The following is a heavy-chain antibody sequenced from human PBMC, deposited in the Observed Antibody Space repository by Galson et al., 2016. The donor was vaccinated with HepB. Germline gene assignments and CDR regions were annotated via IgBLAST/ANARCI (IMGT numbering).Heavy chain of an antibody. CDR3: ARGTAGYYSGLDV. CDR1: GYTFTSYG. Sequence: SVKVSCKASGYTFTSYGISWVRQAPGQGLEWMGWISAYNGNTNYAQKLQGRVTMTTDTSTSTAYMEMRSLSSDDTAVYYWARGTAGYYSGLDVWGQGTTVTVSS. D-gene: IGHD6-13*01. J-gene: IGHJ6*02. CDR2: ISAYNGNT. V-gene: IGHV1-18*01.